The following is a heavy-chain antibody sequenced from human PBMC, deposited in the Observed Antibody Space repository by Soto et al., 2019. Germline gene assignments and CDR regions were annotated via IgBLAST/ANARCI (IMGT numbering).Heavy chain of an antibody. J-gene: IGHJ4*02. CDR3: AKDYSPSIAAAGK. CDR2: ISWNSGSI. CDR1: GFTFDDYA. Sequence: DVQLVESGGGLVQPGRSLRLSCAASGFTFDDYAMHWVRQAPGKGLEWVSGISWNSGSIGYADSVKGRFTISRDNAKNSLYLQMNSLRAEDTALYYCAKDYSPSIAAAGKWGQGTLVTVSS. V-gene: IGHV3-9*01. D-gene: IGHD6-13*01.